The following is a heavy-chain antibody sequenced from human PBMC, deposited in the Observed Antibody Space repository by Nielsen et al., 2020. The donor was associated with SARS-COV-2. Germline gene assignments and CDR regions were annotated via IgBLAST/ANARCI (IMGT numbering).Heavy chain of an antibody. J-gene: IGHJ3*02. Sequence: SETLSLTCDVSGGSISRGGYSWNWIRQPPGKGLEWIGYIYHNGNTQYNPSLKSRVTISVDTSRNQFSLNLISVTAADTAVYYCARDVRYCTSTNGPSKGAFDIWGQGTMVTVSS. V-gene: IGHV4-30-2*01. CDR2: IYHNGNT. CDR3: ARDVRYCTSTNGPSKGAFDI. D-gene: IGHD2-2*01. CDR1: GGSISRGGYS.